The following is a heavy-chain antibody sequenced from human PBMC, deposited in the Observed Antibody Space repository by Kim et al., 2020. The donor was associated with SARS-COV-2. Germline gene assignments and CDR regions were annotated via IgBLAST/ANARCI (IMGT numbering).Heavy chain of an antibody. CDR2: IKSKTDGGTA. J-gene: IGHJ4*02. V-gene: IGHV3-15*01. Sequence: GSLRLSCTASRFIFSDAWMSWVRQAPGKGLEWVGHIKSKTDGGTADYAAPVKGRFTISRDDSENTVYLQMNSLKTEDTAMYYCTTGTWIQLWLADYWGQ. CDR1: RFIFSDAW. CDR3: TTGTWIQLWLADY. D-gene: IGHD5-18*01.